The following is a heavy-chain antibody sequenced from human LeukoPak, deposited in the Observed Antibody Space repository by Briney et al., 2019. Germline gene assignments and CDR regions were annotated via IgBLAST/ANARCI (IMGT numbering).Heavy chain of an antibody. Sequence: PGGSLRLSCAASGFTFSSYAMHWARQAPGKGLEWVAIISYDGSNKYYADSVKGRFTISRDNSKNTLYLQMNSLRAEDTAVYYCARDRSRLGTVTTSDYWGQGTLVTVSS. CDR1: GFTFSSYA. V-gene: IGHV3-30-3*01. CDR2: ISYDGSNK. J-gene: IGHJ4*02. D-gene: IGHD4-17*01. CDR3: ARDRSRLGTVTTSDY.